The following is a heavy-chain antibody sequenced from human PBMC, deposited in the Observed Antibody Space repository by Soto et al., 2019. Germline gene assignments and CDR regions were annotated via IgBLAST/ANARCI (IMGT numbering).Heavy chain of an antibody. CDR2: ITGSGGST. Sequence: GGSLRLSCAASGFTFTSYARSWVRQAPGKGLEWVSAITGSGGSTYYADSVKGRFTISRDNSKNTLYLQMNSLRAEDTAVYYCAKEAAAMVYFDYWGQGTLVTVSS. D-gene: IGHD5-18*01. V-gene: IGHV3-23*01. CDR1: GFTFTSYA. CDR3: AKEAAAMVYFDY. J-gene: IGHJ4*02.